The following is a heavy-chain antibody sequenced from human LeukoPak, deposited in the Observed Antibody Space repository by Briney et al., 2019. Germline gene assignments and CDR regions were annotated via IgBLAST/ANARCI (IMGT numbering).Heavy chain of an antibody. V-gene: IGHV3-30-3*01. CDR3: AREYSSGWGVPDY. J-gene: IGHJ4*02. CDR2: ISHDGSNK. CDR1: GFTFSSYA. Sequence: GGSLRLSCAASGFTFSSYAMHWVRQAPGKGLEWVAVISHDGSNKYYADSVKGRFTISRDNSKNTLYLQMNSLRAEDTAVYYCAREYSSGWGVPDYWGQGTLVTVSS. D-gene: IGHD6-19*01.